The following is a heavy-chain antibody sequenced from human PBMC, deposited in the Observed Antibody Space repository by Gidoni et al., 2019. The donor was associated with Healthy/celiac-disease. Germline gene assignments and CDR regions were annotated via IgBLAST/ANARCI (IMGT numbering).Heavy chain of an antibody. CDR1: GCSFSGYY. CDR3: ARGHRGDSYDVFDY. D-gene: IGHD5-18*01. J-gene: IGHJ4*02. CDR2: INHSGST. Sequence: QVQLQPWGAGLLKPSEPLSLTCAVSGCSFSGYYWSWIRQPPGKGMEWIGVINHSGSTNYNPSLKSRVTISVDTSKNQFSLKLSSVTAADTAVYYCARGHRGDSYDVFDYWGQGTLVTVSS. V-gene: IGHV4-34*01.